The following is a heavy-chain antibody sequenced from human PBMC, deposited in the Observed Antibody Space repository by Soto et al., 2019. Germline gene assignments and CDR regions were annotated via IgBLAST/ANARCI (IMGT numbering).Heavy chain of an antibody. J-gene: IGHJ6*02. CDR1: GYSFTSYW. V-gene: IGHV5-10-1*01. CDR3: ARFICSRTSCYTGGGYYYYYGMDV. D-gene: IGHD2-2*02. CDR2: IDPSDSYI. Sequence: PGESLKISFKGSGYSFTSYWISWVRQMPVKGLEWMGRIDPSDSYINYSPSFQGHVTISADKSISTAYLQWSSLKASDTAMYYCARFICSRTSCYTGGGYYYYYGMDVWGQGTTVTVS.